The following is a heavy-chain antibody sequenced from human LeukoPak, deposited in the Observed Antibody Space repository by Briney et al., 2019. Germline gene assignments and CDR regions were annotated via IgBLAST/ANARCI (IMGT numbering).Heavy chain of an antibody. Sequence: ASVRDSYKVSRYTLTELSMRWVRQAPGKGLEWMGGFDPEDGETIYAQKFQGRVTTTEDTSTDTAYMELSSLRSEDTAVYYCATSEYYCSHPDYWGRGMLVSVSS. CDR2: FDPEDGET. V-gene: IGHV1-24*01. CDR1: RYTLTELS. J-gene: IGHJ4*02. CDR3: ATSEYYCSHPDY. D-gene: IGHD3-10*01.